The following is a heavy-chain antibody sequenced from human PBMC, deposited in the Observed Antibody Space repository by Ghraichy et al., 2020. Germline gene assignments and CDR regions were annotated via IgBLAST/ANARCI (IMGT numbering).Heavy chain of an antibody. Sequence: SETLSLTCTVSGGSISSSSYYWGWIRQPPGKGLEWIGSIYYSGSTYYNPSLKSRVTISVDTSKNQFSLKLSSVTAADTAVYYCARHVQPAAIPDFDYWGQGTLVTVSS. J-gene: IGHJ4*02. D-gene: IGHD2-2*01. V-gene: IGHV4-39*01. CDR1: GGSISSSSYY. CDR2: IYYSGST. CDR3: ARHVQPAAIPDFDY.